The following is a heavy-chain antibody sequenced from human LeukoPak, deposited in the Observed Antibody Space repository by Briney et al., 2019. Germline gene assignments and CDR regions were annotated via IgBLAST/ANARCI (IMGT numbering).Heavy chain of an antibody. V-gene: IGHV3-23*01. CDR1: GFTFNRYA. CDR2: ISDGGGST. J-gene: IGHJ6*02. D-gene: IGHD3-9*01. CDR3: TRDLMDYDVSTGLHHYYMDV. Sequence: PGGSLRLSCAASGFTFNRYAMSWVRQAPGKGLDWVSAISDGGGSTNYADSVEGRFTISRDNAKNTLYLQMNTLRVEDTAVYYCTRDLMDYDVSTGLHHYYMDVWGQGTTVTVSS.